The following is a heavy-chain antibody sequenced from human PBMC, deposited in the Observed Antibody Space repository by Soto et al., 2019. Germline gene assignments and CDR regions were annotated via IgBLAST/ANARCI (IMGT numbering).Heavy chain of an antibody. CDR2: INHSGST. CDR3: ARLRGSYGQFYYYYYMDV. Sequence: SETLSLTCAVYGGSFSGYYWSWIRQPPGKGLEWIGEINHSGSTNYNPSLKSRVTISVDTSKNQFSLKLSSVTAADTAVYYCARLRGSYGQFYYYYYMDVWGKGTKVTVSS. CDR1: GGSFSGYY. J-gene: IGHJ6*03. D-gene: IGHD5-18*01. V-gene: IGHV4-34*01.